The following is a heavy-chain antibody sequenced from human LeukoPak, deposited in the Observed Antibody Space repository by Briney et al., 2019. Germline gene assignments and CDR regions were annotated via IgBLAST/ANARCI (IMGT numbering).Heavy chain of an antibody. J-gene: IGHJ4*02. V-gene: IGHV4-39*07. Sequence: PSETLSLTCTVSGVSISSSSYYWGWIHQPPGKGLEWIGSIYYSGSTYYNPSLKSRVTISVDTSKNQFSLKLSSVTAADTAVYYCARDGGRTYYDILTGYYSPHYFDYWGQGTLVTVSS. CDR2: IYYSGST. D-gene: IGHD3-9*01. CDR3: ARDGGRTYYDILTGYYSPHYFDY. CDR1: GVSISSSSYY.